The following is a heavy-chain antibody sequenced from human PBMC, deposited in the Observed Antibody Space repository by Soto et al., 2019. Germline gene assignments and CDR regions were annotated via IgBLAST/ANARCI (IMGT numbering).Heavy chain of an antibody. J-gene: IGHJ6*02. Sequence: EVQLVESGGGLVQPGGSLRLSCAASGFTFSSYSMNWVRQAPGKGLEWVSYISSSSSTIYYADSVKGRFTISRDNAKNSLYLQMNSLRDEDTAVYYCAREGGEAAAAGKRIRIAVAGKSHYYYYYGMDVWGQGTTVTVSS. D-gene: IGHD6-19*01. CDR3: AREGGEAAAAGKRIRIAVAGKSHYYYYYGMDV. CDR1: GFTFSSYS. V-gene: IGHV3-48*02. CDR2: ISSSSSTI.